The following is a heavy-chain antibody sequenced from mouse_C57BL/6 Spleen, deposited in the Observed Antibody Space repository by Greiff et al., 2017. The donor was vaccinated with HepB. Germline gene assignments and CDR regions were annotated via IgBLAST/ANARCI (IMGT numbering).Heavy chain of an antibody. CDR3: ARCDYDLFDY. CDR2: IHPNSGST. V-gene: IGHV1-64*01. D-gene: IGHD2-4*01. J-gene: IGHJ2*01. Sequence: QVQLQQPGAEPVKPGASVKLSCKASGYTFTSYWMHWVKQRPGQGLEWIGMIHPNSGSTNYNEKFKSKATLTVDKSSSTAYMQLSSLTSEDSAVYYCARCDYDLFDYWGQGTTLTVSS. CDR1: GYTFTSYW.